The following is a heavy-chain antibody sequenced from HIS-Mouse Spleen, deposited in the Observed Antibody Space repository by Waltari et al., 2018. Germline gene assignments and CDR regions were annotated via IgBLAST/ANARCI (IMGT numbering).Heavy chain of an antibody. J-gene: IGHJ2*01. D-gene: IGHD6-13*01. Sequence: QLQLQESGPGLVKPSETLSLTCTVSGGSISSSSYYWGWIRQPPGKGLEWIGSIYYSGSTYYTPSLTSLATISVDTSKNQFSLKLSSVTAADTAVYYCAREIPYSSSWYDWYFDLWGRGTLVTVSS. V-gene: IGHV4-39*07. CDR1: GGSISSSSYY. CDR2: IYYSGST. CDR3: AREIPYSSSWYDWYFDL.